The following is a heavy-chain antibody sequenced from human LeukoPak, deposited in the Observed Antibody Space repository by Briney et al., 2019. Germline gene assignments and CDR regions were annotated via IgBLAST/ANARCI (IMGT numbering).Heavy chain of an antibody. CDR1: GFTFSSYG. Sequence: GGSLRLSCAASGFTFSSYGMSWVRQAPGKGLEWVSAISGSGGSTYYADSVKGRFTISRDNSKNTLYLQMNSLRAEDTAVYYCAKGSGYSYGYADYWGQGTLVTVSS. CDR2: ISGSGGST. J-gene: IGHJ4*02. CDR3: AKGSGYSYGYADY. D-gene: IGHD5-18*01. V-gene: IGHV3-23*01.